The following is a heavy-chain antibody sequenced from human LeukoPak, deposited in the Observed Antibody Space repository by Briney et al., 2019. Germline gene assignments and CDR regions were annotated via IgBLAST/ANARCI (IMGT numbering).Heavy chain of an antibody. D-gene: IGHD6-13*01. CDR3: AKGGLAAAGMGDY. V-gene: IGHV3-30*18. Sequence: GGSLRLSCAASGFTFSTYGMHWVRQAPGKGLEWVAVISYDGSYKYYAESVKGRFTISRDNSKNTLYLQMNSLRAEDTAVYYCAKGGLAAAGMGDYWGQGALVTVSS. CDR2: ISYDGSYK. CDR1: GFTFSTYG. J-gene: IGHJ4*02.